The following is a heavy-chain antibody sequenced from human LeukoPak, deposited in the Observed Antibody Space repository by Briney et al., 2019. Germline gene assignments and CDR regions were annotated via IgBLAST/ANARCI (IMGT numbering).Heavy chain of an antibody. CDR3: ARSKVATVLRDAFDI. CDR2: IYYRGST. J-gene: IGHJ3*02. CDR1: GGSISSYY. Sequence: SETLSLTCTVSGGSISSYYWGWIRQPPGKGLEWIGSIYYRGSTYYNPSLKSRVTISVDTSKNQFSLKLSSVTAADTAVYYCARSKVATVLRDAFDIWGQGTMVTVSS. V-gene: IGHV4-39*07. D-gene: IGHD5-12*01.